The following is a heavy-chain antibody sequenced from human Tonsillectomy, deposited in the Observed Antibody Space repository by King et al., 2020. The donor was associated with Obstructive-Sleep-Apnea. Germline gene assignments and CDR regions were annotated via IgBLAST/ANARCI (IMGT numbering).Heavy chain of an antibody. CDR2: ISGSGSTI. D-gene: IGHD3-9*01. J-gene: IGHJ3*01. Sequence: VQLVESGGNLVKPGGSLRLSCEVSGFTFSNYYMYWIRQAPGKRLDWLSYISGSGSTIYYANSLKGRFTISRDNAKNTRYLQMSSLRAEDTAVYYCARDRTISRAFDVWGQGTMVTVSS. CDR1: GFTFSNYY. V-gene: IGHV3-11*01. CDR3: ARDRTISRAFDV.